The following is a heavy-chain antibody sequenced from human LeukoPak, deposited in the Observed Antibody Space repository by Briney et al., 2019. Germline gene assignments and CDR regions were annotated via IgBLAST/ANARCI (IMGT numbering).Heavy chain of an antibody. V-gene: IGHV1-69*05. J-gene: IGHJ6*03. D-gene: IGHD3-3*01. CDR3: ARGPLVGYYSDHYYYMDV. CDR1: GGTFSSFA. Sequence: ASVKVSCKASGGTFSSFAISWVRQAAGQGLECMGGIIPIFGRANYPQKFQGRVTISTDESTTTAYMGLSSLRSEDTAVYYCARGPLVGYYSDHYYYMDVWGKGTTVTVSS. CDR2: IIPIFGRA.